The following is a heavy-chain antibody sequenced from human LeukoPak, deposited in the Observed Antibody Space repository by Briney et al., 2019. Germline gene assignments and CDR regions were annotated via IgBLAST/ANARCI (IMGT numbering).Heavy chain of an antibody. D-gene: IGHD6-19*01. CDR2: IYTSGST. V-gene: IGHV4-4*07. J-gene: IGHJ4*02. Sequence: SETLSLTCTISGGSISSYYWSWIRQPAGKGLEWIGRIYTSGSTNYNPSLKSRLTMSVDTSKNQFSLKLSSVTAADTAVYYCASSPLSVAGDTFDYWGQGSLVTVSS. CDR3: ASSPLSVAGDTFDY. CDR1: GGSISSYY.